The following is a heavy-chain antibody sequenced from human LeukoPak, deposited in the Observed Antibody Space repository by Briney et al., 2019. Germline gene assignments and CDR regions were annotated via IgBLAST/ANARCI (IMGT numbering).Heavy chain of an antibody. CDR3: AKDKQRRYGGNPKWHYYYYYGMDV. CDR1: GFTFSSYS. J-gene: IGHJ6*02. Sequence: GGSLRLSCAASGFTFSSYSMNWVRQAPGKGLEWVSSISSSSSYIYYADSVKGRFTISRDNAKNSLYLQMNSLRAEDTAVYYCAKDKQRRYGGNPKWHYYYYYGMDVWGQGTTVTVSS. V-gene: IGHV3-21*01. D-gene: IGHD4-23*01. CDR2: ISSSSSYI.